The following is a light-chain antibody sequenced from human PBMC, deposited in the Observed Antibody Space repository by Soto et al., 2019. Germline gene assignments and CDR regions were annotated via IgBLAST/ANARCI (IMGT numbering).Light chain of an antibody. CDR3: LLYYGGARV. CDR2: GTT. CDR1: TGALTSAYS. Sequence: QAVVTQEPSLTVSPGGTVTLTCASTTGALTSAYSPAWFQQKPGQAPRALIYGTTNKHAWTPVRFSGSLLGGKAALTLSGVQPEDESEYYCLLYYGGARVFGGGTKLTVL. V-gene: IGLV7-43*01. J-gene: IGLJ3*02.